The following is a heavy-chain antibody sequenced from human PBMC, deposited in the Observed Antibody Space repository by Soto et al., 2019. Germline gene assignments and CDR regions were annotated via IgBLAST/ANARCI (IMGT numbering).Heavy chain of an antibody. CDR2: ISWKTSSI. D-gene: IGHD6-19*01. CDR1: WFVFSSYA. J-gene: IGHJ4*02. V-gene: IGHV3-9*01. CDR3: AKGAASAWLDDHFEY. Sequence: SLRLSCAASWFVFSSYAIHWVRQSPLKGLERVSGISWKTSSIGYAASVKGRFTISRDNAKNSLYLQMNSLRAEDTALYYCAKGAASAWLDDHFEYWGQGTPVTVSS.